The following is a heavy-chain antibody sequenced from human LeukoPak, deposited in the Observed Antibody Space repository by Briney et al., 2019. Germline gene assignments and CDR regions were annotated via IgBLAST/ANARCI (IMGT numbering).Heavy chain of an antibody. Sequence: ASVKVSCEASGYTFTGYYMHWVRQAPGQGLGWMGWINPNSGGTNYAQKFQGRVTMTRDTSISTAYMGLSRLRSDDTAVYYCARELPDYYDSSGSTDDYWGQGTLVTVSS. CDR1: GYTFTGYY. CDR3: ARELPDYYDSSGSTDDY. J-gene: IGHJ4*02. D-gene: IGHD3-22*01. V-gene: IGHV1-2*02. CDR2: INPNSGGT.